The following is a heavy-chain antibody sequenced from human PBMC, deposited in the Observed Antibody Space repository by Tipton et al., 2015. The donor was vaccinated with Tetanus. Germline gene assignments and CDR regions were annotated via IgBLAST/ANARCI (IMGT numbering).Heavy chain of an antibody. J-gene: IGHJ5*02. Sequence: TLSLTCAVSGVSIRNGGYSWNWIRQPPGKGLEWIGYTYHTGGTYYNPSLKSRVTILVDRSNNQFSLELTSVTAADTAVYYCARDQGGGRVARLNWFGPWGQGTQVTVSS. CDR1: GVSIRNGGYS. V-gene: IGHV4-30-2*01. D-gene: IGHD3-16*01. CDR2: TYHTGGT. CDR3: ARDQGGGRVARLNWFGP.